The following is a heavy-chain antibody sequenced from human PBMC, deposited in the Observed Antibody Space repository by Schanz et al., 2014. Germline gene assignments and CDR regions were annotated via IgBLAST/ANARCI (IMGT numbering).Heavy chain of an antibody. CDR3: ARGGVVVVTAALNWFDP. CDR1: GYTFTSFA. CDR2: INTNNGDP. D-gene: IGHD2-15*01. Sequence: QVQLVQSGSELKKPGASVKVSCKASGYTFTSFAMNWVQQAPGQGLEWMGWINTNNGDPTYAQGFTGRFVFSLDTSVSTAYLQISSLKAEDTAVYYCARGGVVVVTAALNWFDPWGQGTLVTVSS. J-gene: IGHJ5*02. V-gene: IGHV7-4-1*02.